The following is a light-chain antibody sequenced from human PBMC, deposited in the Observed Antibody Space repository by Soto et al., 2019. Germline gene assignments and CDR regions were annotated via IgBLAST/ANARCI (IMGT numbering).Light chain of an antibody. CDR1: SSDVDDYNY. CDR3: SSYPSTNTVL. J-gene: IGLJ2*01. Sequence: QSALTQPASVSGSPGQSITISCTGTSSDVDDYNYVSWYQQHPGKAPKLIISDVSTRPSGVSSRFSGSKSDTTASLTISGLQAEDVADYYCSSYPSTNTVLFGGGTKLTVL. CDR2: DVS. V-gene: IGLV2-14*03.